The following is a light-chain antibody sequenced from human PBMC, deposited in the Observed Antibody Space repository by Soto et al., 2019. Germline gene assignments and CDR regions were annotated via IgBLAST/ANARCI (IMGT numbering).Light chain of an antibody. V-gene: IGKV3-15*01. CDR1: QSVSSSY. CDR2: GAS. Sequence: EIVLTQSPGTLSLSPVERAALSGRASQSVSSSYLAWYQQKPGQAPRLLMYGASTKATGVPARFSGSGSGTEFTLTISSLQSEDFAVYYCQQYNNWPLTFGGGTKVDIK. J-gene: IGKJ4*01. CDR3: QQYNNWPLT.